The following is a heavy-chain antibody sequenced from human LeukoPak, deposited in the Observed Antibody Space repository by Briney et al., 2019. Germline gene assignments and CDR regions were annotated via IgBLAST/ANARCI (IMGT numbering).Heavy chain of an antibody. CDR2: INPSAGST. CDR1: GYTLSSHY. Sequence: ASVKVSCKASGYTLSSHYVHCVRQAPGQGLEWMGIINPSAGSTSYAQSFQGRVTMTRDTSSSTVYMELSSLRFDDTAIYYCARASSSRGSYSRRREDYFDYWGQGTLVTVSS. V-gene: IGHV1-46*01. D-gene: IGHD1-26*01. CDR3: ARASSSRGSYSRRREDYFDY. J-gene: IGHJ4*02.